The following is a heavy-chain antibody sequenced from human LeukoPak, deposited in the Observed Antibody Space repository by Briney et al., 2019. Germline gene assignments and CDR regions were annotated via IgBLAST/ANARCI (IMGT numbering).Heavy chain of an antibody. V-gene: IGHV3-23*01. D-gene: IGHD3-3*01. J-gene: IGHJ4*02. CDR3: AKDLRVAIFGVVIPPFDY. CDR2: ISGSGGST. CDR1: GFTFSSYS. Sequence: GGSLRLSCAASGFTFSSYSMNWVRQAPGKGLEWVSAISGSGGSTYYADSVKGRFTISRDNSKNTLYLQMNSLRAEDTAVYYCAKDLRVAIFGVVIPPFDYWGQGTLVTVSS.